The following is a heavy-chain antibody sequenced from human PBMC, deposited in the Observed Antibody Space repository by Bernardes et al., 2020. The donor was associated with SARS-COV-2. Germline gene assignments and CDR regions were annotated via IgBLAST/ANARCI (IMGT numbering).Heavy chain of an antibody. V-gene: IGHV4-61*02. D-gene: IGHD3-10*01. Sequence: SETLSLTCTVSGGSISSGSSYWSWIRQPVGKGLEWIGRIYTSRSTNYNPSLKSRVTISVDTSKNQFSLKLSSVTAADTAVYYCARGFYGSGGYYQPYYSYGMDVWGQGTTVTVSS. CDR3: ARGFYGSGGYYQPYYSYGMDV. CDR1: GGSISSGSSY. CDR2: IYTSRST. J-gene: IGHJ6*02.